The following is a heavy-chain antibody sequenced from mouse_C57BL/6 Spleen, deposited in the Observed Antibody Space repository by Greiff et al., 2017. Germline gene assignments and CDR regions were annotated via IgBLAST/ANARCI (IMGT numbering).Heavy chain of an antibody. CDR2: INPSSGGT. CDR1: GYTFTSYW. J-gene: IGHJ4*01. CDR3: ARSGLPYAMDY. V-gene: IGHV1-53*01. Sequence: QVQLQQPGTELVKPGASVKLSCKASGYTFTSYWMHWVKQRPGKGLEWIGNINPSSGGTNYNEKFKSKATLTVDKSSSTAYMQLSRLTSEDAEVYYCARSGLPYAMDYWGQGTSVTVSS. D-gene: IGHD5-5*01.